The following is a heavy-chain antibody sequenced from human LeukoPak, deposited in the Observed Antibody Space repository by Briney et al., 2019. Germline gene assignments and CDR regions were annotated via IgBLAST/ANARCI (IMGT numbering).Heavy chain of an antibody. Sequence: EASVKASCKASGYTFTSYDINWVRQAPGQGLEWMGWMNPNSGNTGYAQKFQGRFTMTRNTSISTAYMELSSLRSEDTAVYYCARVAVAGPYDAFDIWGQGTMVTVSS. CDR3: ARVAVAGPYDAFDI. J-gene: IGHJ3*02. V-gene: IGHV1-8*01. CDR1: GYTFTSYD. CDR2: MNPNSGNT. D-gene: IGHD6-19*01.